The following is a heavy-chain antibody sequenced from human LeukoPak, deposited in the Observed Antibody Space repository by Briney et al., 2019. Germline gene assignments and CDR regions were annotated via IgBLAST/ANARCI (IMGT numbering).Heavy chain of an antibody. CDR2: IYHSGST. J-gene: IGHJ5*02. Sequence: PSETLSLTCTVSGYSISSGYYWGWIRQPPGKGLEGIGSIYHSGSTYYNPSLKSRVTISVDTSKNQFSLKLSSVTAADTAVYYCARVGYMVRGVISWFDPWGQGTLVTVSS. CDR1: GYSISSGYY. D-gene: IGHD3-10*01. V-gene: IGHV4-38-2*02. CDR3: ARVGYMVRGVISWFDP.